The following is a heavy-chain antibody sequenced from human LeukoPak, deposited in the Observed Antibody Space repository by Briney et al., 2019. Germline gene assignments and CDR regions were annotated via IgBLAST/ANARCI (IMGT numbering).Heavy chain of an antibody. V-gene: IGHV3-74*01. CDR3: AREPLPYGSGSVGSGAFDI. Sequence: GGSLRLSCAASKFTFSSYWMHWVRQAPGKGLVWVSRISPDGSSTNYADSVKGRFTISRDNAKNTLYLQMNSLRAEDTAVYYCAREPLPYGSGSVGSGAFDIWGQGTVVTVSS. D-gene: IGHD3-10*01. CDR1: KFTFSSYW. J-gene: IGHJ3*02. CDR2: ISPDGSST.